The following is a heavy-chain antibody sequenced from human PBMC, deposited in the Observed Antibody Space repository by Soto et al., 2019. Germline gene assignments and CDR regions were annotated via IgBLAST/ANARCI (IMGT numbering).Heavy chain of an antibody. CDR1: GGSISSYY. J-gene: IGHJ4*02. CDR3: ARHRGRAVAGNFDY. Sequence: SETLSLTCTVSGGSISSYYWSWIRQPPGKGLEWIGYIYYSGSTNYNPSLKSRVTISVDTSKNQFSLKLSSVTAADTAVYYCARHRGRAVAGNFDYWGQGTLVTVSS. D-gene: IGHD6-19*01. CDR2: IYYSGST. V-gene: IGHV4-59*08.